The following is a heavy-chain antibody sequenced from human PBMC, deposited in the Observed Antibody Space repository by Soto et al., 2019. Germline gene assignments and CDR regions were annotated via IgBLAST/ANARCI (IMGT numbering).Heavy chain of an antibody. CDR2: ISYDGSDK. J-gene: IGHJ4*02. V-gene: IGHV3-30-3*01. CDR3: ARENSLAVVAPGY. CDR1: GFTFSSYA. D-gene: IGHD3-22*01. Sequence: QVQLVESGGGVVQPGRSLRLSCAASGFTFSSYAMHWVRQTPGKGLEWVAVISYDGSDKYYADSVRGRFTISRDNSKNTLYLQMNSLRAEDTSLYYCARENSLAVVAPGYWGQGILVTVSS.